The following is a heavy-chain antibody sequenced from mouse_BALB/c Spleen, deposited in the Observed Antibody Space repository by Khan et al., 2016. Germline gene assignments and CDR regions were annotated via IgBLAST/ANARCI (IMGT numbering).Heavy chain of an antibody. J-gene: IGHJ3*01. CDR2: IDPANGNT. Sequence: EVQLQESGAELVKPGASVKLSCTASGFNIKDTYMHWVKQRPEQGLEWIGRIDPANGNTKYDPKFQGKATIIADTSSNTAYLQLSSLTSEDTAVYYCARSPYGYDVGFAYWGQGTLVTVSA. CDR1: GFNIKDTY. D-gene: IGHD2-2*01. V-gene: IGHV14-3*02. CDR3: ARSPYGYDVGFAY.